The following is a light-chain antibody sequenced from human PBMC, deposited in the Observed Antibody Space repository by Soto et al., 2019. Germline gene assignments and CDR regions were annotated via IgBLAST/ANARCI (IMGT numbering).Light chain of an antibody. CDR1: QNIRSN. CDR2: GAS. CDR3: QQYNNWPPWT. J-gene: IGKJ1*01. V-gene: IGKV3-15*01. Sequence: EIVMTQSPGTLSVSPGERATLTCRANQNIRSNLAWHQQKPGQAPKLLIYGASTRATGVPARFSGSGSGTEFTLTISSLQSEDFAGYYCQQYNNWPPWTFGQGTKVEIK.